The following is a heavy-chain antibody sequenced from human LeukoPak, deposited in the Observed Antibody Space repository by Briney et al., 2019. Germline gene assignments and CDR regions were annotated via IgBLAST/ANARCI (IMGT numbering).Heavy chain of an antibody. CDR3: ARDPAYGALDI. J-gene: IGHJ3*02. CDR1: GFTFSNSY. V-gene: IGHV3-7*01. D-gene: IGHD2-21*01. CDR2: INPDGSQG. Sequence: GGSLRLSCEASGFTFSNSYMSWVRQAPGKGLEWVAIINPDGSQGSYVDSVKGRFAISRDNALNSLFLQMNSQSAEDTAVYYCARDPAYGALDIWGQGTTVTVSS.